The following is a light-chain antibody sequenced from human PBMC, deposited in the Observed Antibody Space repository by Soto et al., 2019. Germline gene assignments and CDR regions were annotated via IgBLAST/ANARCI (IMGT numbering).Light chain of an antibody. J-gene: IGLJ1*01. V-gene: IGLV1-40*01. Sequence: QSVLTQPPSVSGAPGQRVTISCNGGSANIGTGYDVHWYQQVPGTAPKLLIYGNNNRPSGIPDRFSGSKSDTSASLAIAGLQAEDEADYYCQSYDSGLSTYVFGTGTKVTVL. CDR3: QSYDSGLSTYV. CDR2: GNN. CDR1: SANIGTGYD.